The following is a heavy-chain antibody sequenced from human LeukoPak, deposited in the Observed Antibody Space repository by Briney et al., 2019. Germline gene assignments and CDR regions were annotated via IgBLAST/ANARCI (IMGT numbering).Heavy chain of an antibody. D-gene: IGHD2-8*01. CDR1: GFTFCCYD. J-gene: IGHJ4*02. Sequence: GGSLSLSCAASGFTFCCYDRIWVRQAPGKGLEWVSAISGSGGSTYYADSVKGRFTISRDNSKNTVYLQMNGLRAEDTAVYYCAKTDCMFRGAFDYWAQKTLVTVSS. CDR3: AKTDCMFRGAFDY. CDR2: ISGSGGST. V-gene: IGHV3-23*01.